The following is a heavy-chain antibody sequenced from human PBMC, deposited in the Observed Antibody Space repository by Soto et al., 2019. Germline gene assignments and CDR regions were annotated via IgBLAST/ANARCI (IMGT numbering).Heavy chain of an antibody. CDR3: AKEDGYCSSSSCPFGLDV. J-gene: IGHJ6*02. V-gene: IGHV3-23*01. CDR1: GGSISSSN. CDR2: ISASGDFT. Sequence: ETLSLTCAVSGGSISSSNWWSWVRQPPGKGLEWVSDISASGDFTFYADSVKGRFTISRDNSKNTLYLQMNSPRADDTAVYFCAKEDGYCSSSSCPFGLDVWGQGTTVTVSS. D-gene: IGHD2-2*03.